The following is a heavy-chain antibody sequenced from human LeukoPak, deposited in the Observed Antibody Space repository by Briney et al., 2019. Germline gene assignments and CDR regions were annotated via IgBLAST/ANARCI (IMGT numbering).Heavy chain of an antibody. Sequence: SVKVSCKASGGTFSSYAISWVRQAPGQGLEWMGRIIPIFGTANYAQKFQGRVTMTRDTSISTAYMELSRLRSDDTAVYYCASFGPDWLDYFDYWGQGTLVTVSS. J-gene: IGHJ4*02. CDR1: GGTFSSYA. V-gene: IGHV1-69*05. D-gene: IGHD3/OR15-3a*01. CDR3: ASFGPDWLDYFDY. CDR2: IIPIFGTA.